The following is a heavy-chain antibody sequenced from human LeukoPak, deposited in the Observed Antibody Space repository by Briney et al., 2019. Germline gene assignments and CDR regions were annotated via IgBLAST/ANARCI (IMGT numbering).Heavy chain of an antibody. D-gene: IGHD6-13*01. CDR2: IYYSGST. J-gene: IGHJ4*02. V-gene: IGHV4-30-4*08. CDR1: GGSISSGDYY. Sequence: SQTLSLTCTVSGGSISSGDYYWSWIRQPPGKGLEWIGYIYYSGSTYYNPSLKSRVTISVDTSKNQFSLKLSSVTAADTAVYYCARGLAAAGTEDYWGQRTLVTVSS. CDR3: ARGLAAAGTEDY.